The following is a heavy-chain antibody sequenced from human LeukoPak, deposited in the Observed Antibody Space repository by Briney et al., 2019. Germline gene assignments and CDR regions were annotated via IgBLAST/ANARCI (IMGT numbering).Heavy chain of an antibody. CDR3: ATNRGYSSSWSTF. J-gene: IGHJ4*02. D-gene: IGHD6-13*01. CDR1: GFTFSSYA. Sequence: GGSLRLSCAASGFTFSSYAMSWVRQAPGKGLEWVSAISGSGANTYYADSVKGRFTISRDNSKNTLYLQMNSLRAEDTAVYYCATNRGYSSSWSTFWGQGTLVTVSS. CDR2: ISGSGANT. V-gene: IGHV3-23*01.